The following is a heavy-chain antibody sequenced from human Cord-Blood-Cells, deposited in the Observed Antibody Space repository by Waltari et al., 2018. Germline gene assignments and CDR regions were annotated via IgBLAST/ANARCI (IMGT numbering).Heavy chain of an antibody. D-gene: IGHD6-6*01. CDR3: AKDRLVGMDV. CDR2: ISGSGGST. J-gene: IGHJ6*02. Sequence: EVPLLESGGGLVQPGGSLRLSCAASGFTFSRYAMSWVRQAPGKGLEWFSAISGSGGSTYYADSVKGRFTISRDNSKNTLYLQMNSLRAEDTAVYYCAKDRLVGMDVWGQGTTVTVSS. V-gene: IGHV3-23*01. CDR1: GFTFSRYA.